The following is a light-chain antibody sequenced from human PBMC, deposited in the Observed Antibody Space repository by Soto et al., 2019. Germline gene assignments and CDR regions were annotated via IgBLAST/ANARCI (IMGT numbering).Light chain of an antibody. CDR2: GAS. J-gene: IGKJ5*01. CDR3: QQYGSSLSIT. V-gene: IGKV3-20*01. Sequence: EIVLTQSPGTLSLSPGERATLSCRASQSVSSSYLVWYQQKPGQAPRLLIYGASSRATGIPDRFSGSGSGTDFTLTISRLEPEDFAVYYCQQYGSSLSITFGQGTRLEIK. CDR1: QSVSSSY.